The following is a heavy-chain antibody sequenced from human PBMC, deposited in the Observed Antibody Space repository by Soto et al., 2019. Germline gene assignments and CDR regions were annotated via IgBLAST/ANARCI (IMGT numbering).Heavy chain of an antibody. CDR2: INHSGST. CDR3: ARARGYYYYYGMDV. Sequence: SETLSLTCAVYGGSFSGYYWSWIRQPPGKGLEWIGEINHSGSTNYNPSLKSRVTISVDTSKNQLSLKLSSVTAADTAVYYCARARGYYYYYGMDVWGQGTTVTVSS. V-gene: IGHV4-34*01. CDR1: GGSFSGYY. J-gene: IGHJ6*02. D-gene: IGHD3-10*01.